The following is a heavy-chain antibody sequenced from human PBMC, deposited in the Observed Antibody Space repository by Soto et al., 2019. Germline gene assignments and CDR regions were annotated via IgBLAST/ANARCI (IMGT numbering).Heavy chain of an antibody. CDR3: AGYYDFWSGPYYYYYGMDV. CDR2: IYYSGST. Sequence: SETLSLTCTVSGGSISSYCWSWIRQPPGKGLEWIGYIYYSGSTNYNPSLKSRVTISVDTSKNQFSLKLSSVTAADTAVYYCAGYYDFWSGPYYYYYGMDVWGQGTTVTVSS. V-gene: IGHV4-59*01. J-gene: IGHJ6*02. CDR1: GGSISSYC. D-gene: IGHD3-3*01.